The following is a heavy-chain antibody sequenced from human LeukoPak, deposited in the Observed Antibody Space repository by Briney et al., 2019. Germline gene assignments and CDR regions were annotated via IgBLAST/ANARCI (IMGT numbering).Heavy chain of an antibody. J-gene: IGHJ4*02. Sequence: SETLSLTCTVSGGSISSGDYYWSWIRQPPGKGLEWIGYIYYSGSTYYNPSLKSRVTISVDTSKNQFSLKLSSVTAADTAVYYCARQTCSGGSCYPHYWGQGTLVTVSS. D-gene: IGHD2-15*01. CDR3: ARQTCSGGSCYPHY. CDR2: IYYSGST. CDR1: GGSISSGDYY. V-gene: IGHV4-30-4*08.